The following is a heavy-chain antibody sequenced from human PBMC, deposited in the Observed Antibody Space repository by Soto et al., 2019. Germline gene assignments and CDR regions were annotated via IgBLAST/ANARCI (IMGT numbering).Heavy chain of an antibody. V-gene: IGHV3-33*01. Sequence: GGSLRLSCAASGFTFSSYGMHWVRQAPGKGLEWVAVIWYDGSNKYYADSVKGRFTISRDNSKNTLYLQMNSLRAEDTAVYYCAREDDIVVVPAALDYWGQGTLVTVSS. CDR3: AREDDIVVVPAALDY. J-gene: IGHJ4*02. CDR2: IWYDGSNK. D-gene: IGHD2-2*01. CDR1: GFTFSSYG.